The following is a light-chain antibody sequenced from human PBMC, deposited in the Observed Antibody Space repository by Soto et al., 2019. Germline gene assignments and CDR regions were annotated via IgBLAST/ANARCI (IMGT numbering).Light chain of an antibody. V-gene: IGKV1-5*03. J-gene: IGKJ1*01. CDR3: QQYNSYSRT. CDR2: KAS. Sequence: DIQMTQSPSTLSGSVAARVTFTCRASQTIISRLAWYQQKPGKAPKLLIYKASSIESGVPSRFSGSGSGTEFTLTISSLQPDDFATYYCQQYNSYSRTFGQGTKVEI. CDR1: QTIISR.